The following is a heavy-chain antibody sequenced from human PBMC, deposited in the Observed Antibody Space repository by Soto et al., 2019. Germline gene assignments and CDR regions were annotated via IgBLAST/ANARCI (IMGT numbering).Heavy chain of an antibody. V-gene: IGHV3-11*06. J-gene: IGHJ4*02. CDR2: ISSSSSYT. Sequence: GGSLRLSCAASGFTFSDYYMSWIRQAPGKGLEWLSYISSSSSYTIYADSVKGRFTISRDNAKNSLYLQMNSLRAEDTAVYYCVRSPRYSGSYFLDYWGQGTLVTVSS. CDR3: VRSPRYSGSYFLDY. CDR1: GFTFSDYY. D-gene: IGHD1-26*01.